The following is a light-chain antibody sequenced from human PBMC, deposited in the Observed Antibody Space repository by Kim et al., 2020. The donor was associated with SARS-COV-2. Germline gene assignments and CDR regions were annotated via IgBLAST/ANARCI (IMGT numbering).Light chain of an antibody. Sequence: GQRVTISCSGSSSNIGSNTVNWYQQFPGTAPQRLIDTDYRRPSGVSDRVSCSKSGTSASLAISALRSEDEADYYCATWDDSLDVWMFGGGTQLT. CDR3: ATWDDSLDVWM. CDR2: TDY. V-gene: IGLV1-44*01. J-gene: IGLJ3*02. CDR1: SSNIGSNT.